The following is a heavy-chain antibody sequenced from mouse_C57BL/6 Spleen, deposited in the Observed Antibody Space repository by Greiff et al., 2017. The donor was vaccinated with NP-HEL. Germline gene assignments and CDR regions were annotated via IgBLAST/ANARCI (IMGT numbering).Heavy chain of an antibody. Sequence: VQLVESGAELVRPGASVTLSCKASGYTFTDYEMHWVKQTPVHGLEWIGAIDPETGGTAYNQKFKGKAILTADKSSSTAYMELRSLTSEDSAVYYCTRVDYYGSSYVYFDVWGTGTTVTVSS. V-gene: IGHV1-15*01. J-gene: IGHJ1*03. CDR1: GYTFTDYE. D-gene: IGHD1-1*01. CDR2: IDPETGGT. CDR3: TRVDYYGSSYVYFDV.